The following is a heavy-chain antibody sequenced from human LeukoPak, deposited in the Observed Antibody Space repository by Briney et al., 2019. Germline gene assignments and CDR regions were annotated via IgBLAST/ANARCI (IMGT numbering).Heavy chain of an antibody. CDR2: INPYSGNT. V-gene: IGHV1-8*01. CDR3: ARGQEGSGSGSYYFDY. Sequence: GASVKVSCKASGYTFTSDDINWVRQATGQGLEWMGWINPYSGNTGYARKFQGRVTMTKNTSISTVHMELSSLRSEDTAVYFCARGQEGSGSGSYYFDYWGQGTLVTVSS. D-gene: IGHD3-10*01. CDR1: GYTFTSDD. J-gene: IGHJ4*02.